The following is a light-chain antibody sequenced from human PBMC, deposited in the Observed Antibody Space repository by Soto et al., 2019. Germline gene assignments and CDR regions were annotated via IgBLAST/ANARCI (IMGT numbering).Light chain of an antibody. V-gene: IGLV2-8*01. CDR3: SSYAASNNFVV. CDR1: SSDVGAYNY. Sequence: QSALTQPPSASGSPGQSVTISCTGTSSDVGAYNYVSWYQQHPGKAPKLMFYEVSKRPSGVPDRFFGSKSGNTASLTVSGLQVDDEAVYYCSSYAASNNFVVFGGGTKVTVL. CDR2: EVS. J-gene: IGLJ2*01.